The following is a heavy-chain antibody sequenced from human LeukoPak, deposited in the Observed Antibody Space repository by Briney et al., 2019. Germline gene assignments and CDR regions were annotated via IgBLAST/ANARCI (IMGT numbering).Heavy chain of an antibody. V-gene: IGHV3-23*01. CDR3: AKVDGGLASAGTPDY. Sequence: GGSLRLSCAASGFTFSTYAMTWVRQAPGKGLGWVSSISGSGSSTYYADSVKGRFTISRDNSKNTLYLQMNSLRAEDTAIYYCAKVDGGLASAGTPDYWGQGTLVSVSS. D-gene: IGHD6-13*01. CDR1: GFTFSTYA. J-gene: IGHJ4*02. CDR2: ISGSGSST.